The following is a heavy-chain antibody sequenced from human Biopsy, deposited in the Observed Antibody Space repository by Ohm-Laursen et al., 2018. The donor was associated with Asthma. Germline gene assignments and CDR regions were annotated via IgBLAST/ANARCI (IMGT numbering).Heavy chain of an antibody. CDR1: GASINSGGYL. CDR2: LFPSGTT. J-gene: IGHJ6*02. CDR3: ARMNTLIQAANYFSYAMDV. Sequence: SQTLSLTCAVSGASINSGGYLWKSIPQPPGKGLELIGHLFPSGTTYLNPSLKSRVTLSVDRSQRQFSLKVNSVTAADTAVYYCARMNTLIQAANYFSYAMDVWGQGTTVTVSS. V-gene: IGHV4-30-2*01. D-gene: IGHD3-9*01.